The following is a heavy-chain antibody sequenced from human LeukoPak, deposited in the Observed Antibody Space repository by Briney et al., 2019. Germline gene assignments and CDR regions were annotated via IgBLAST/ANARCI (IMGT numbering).Heavy chain of an antibody. CDR1: GHIFTVDS. Sequence: ASVKVSCTASGHIFTVDSIHWVRQAPGQGLEWLGWVHLNGGGTYRAQKFEGRVTMTKGSSISTAPMELSGLTSDDTAVYYCATAQRCSGGTCYAWTDAFHVWGQGTMVIVSS. J-gene: IGHJ3*01. D-gene: IGHD2-15*01. CDR3: ATAQRCSGGTCYAWTDAFHV. V-gene: IGHV1-2*02. CDR2: VHLNGGGT.